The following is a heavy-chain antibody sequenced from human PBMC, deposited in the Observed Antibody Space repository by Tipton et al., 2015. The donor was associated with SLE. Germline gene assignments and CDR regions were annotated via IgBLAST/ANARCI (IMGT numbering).Heavy chain of an antibody. D-gene: IGHD6-13*01. CDR2: IYYSGST. CDR3: ARRSSWPDFDY. V-gene: IGHV4-39*07. CDR1: GGSISSHY. J-gene: IGHJ4*02. Sequence: TLSLTCTVSGGSISSHYWSWIRQPPGKGLEWIGSIYYSGSTYYNPSLKSRVTLSVDTSKNQFSLKLSSVTAADTAMYYCARRSSWPDFDYWGQGTLVTVSS.